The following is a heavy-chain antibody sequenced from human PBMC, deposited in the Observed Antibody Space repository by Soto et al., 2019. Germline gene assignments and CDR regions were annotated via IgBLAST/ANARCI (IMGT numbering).Heavy chain of an antibody. V-gene: IGHV3-13*01. J-gene: IGHJ4*02. CDR2: IGTAGDT. Sequence: GGSLILSCAASGFTFSNYDMHWVRQVTGKGLEWVSTIGTAGDTYYPGSVKGRFTISRENAKNSLYLQMNSLRAEDTAVYYCASALVSATFYYWGLGVLVTVSS. D-gene: IGHD1-26*01. CDR3: ASALVSATFYY. CDR1: GFTFSNYD.